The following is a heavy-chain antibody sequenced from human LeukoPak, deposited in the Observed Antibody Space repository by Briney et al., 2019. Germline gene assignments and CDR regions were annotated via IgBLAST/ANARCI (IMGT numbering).Heavy chain of an antibody. Sequence: SETLSLTCAVYGGSFSGYYWSWIRQPPGKGLEWIGSIYYSGSTYYNPSLKSRVTISVDTSKNQFSLKLSSVTAADTAAYYCARRGGIIRGVASYYYMDVWGKGTTVTISS. J-gene: IGHJ6*03. CDR1: GGSFSGYY. V-gene: IGHV4-34*01. D-gene: IGHD3-10*01. CDR2: IYYSGST. CDR3: ARRGGIIRGVASYYYMDV.